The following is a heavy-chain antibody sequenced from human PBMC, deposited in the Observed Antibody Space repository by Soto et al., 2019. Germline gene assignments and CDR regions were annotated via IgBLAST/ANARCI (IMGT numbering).Heavy chain of an antibody. V-gene: IGHV3-7*01. J-gene: IGHJ5*02. Sequence: GGSLRLSCAASGFTFSSYWMSWVRQAPGKGLEWVANIKQDGSEKYYVDAVKGRFTISRDNAKNSLYLQMNSLRAEDTAVYYCARISGSGWFGELFEYNWFDPWGQGTLVTVSS. D-gene: IGHD3-10*01. CDR3: ARISGSGWFGELFEYNWFDP. CDR2: IKQDGSEK. CDR1: GFTFSSYW.